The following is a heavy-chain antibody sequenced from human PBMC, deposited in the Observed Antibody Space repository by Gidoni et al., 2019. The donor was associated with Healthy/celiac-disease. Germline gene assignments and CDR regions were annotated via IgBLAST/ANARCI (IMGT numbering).Heavy chain of an antibody. Sequence: QVQLVQSGAEVKKPGSSVKVSCKASGATFSSYTISWVRQAPGQGLEWMGRIIPIIGIANYAQKFQGRVTITADKSTGTADMELSSLRSEDTAVYYCARATHPLGREEGDYWGQGTLVTVSS. J-gene: IGHJ4*02. D-gene: IGHD1-26*01. CDR3: ARATHPLGREEGDY. V-gene: IGHV1-69*02. CDR2: IIPIIGIA. CDR1: GATFSSYT.